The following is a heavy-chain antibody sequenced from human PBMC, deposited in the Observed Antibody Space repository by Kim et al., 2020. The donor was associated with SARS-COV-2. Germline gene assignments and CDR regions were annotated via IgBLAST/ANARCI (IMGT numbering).Heavy chain of an antibody. J-gene: IGHJ6*02. CDR3: AKGQTGYSGYGDYYGMDV. Sequence: KGRFAIARDNSKNTLYLQMNSLRAEDTAVYYCAKGQTGYSGYGDYYGMDVWGQGTTVTVSS. D-gene: IGHD5-12*01. V-gene: IGHV3-23*01.